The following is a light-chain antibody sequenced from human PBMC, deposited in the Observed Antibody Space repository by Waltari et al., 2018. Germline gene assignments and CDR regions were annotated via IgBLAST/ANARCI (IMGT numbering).Light chain of an antibody. V-gene: IGKV4-1*01. CDR3: QQYYNTPWT. CDR1: QTILYRSNNKNY. J-gene: IGKJ1*01. Sequence: DIVMTQSPDSLAVSLGERATINCKSSQTILYRSNNKNYLAWYQQKPGQPPKLLIYWASTRESGVPDRFGGSGSGTHFTLTSNSLQAEDVAVYYCQQYYNTPWTFGQGTKVEIK. CDR2: WAS.